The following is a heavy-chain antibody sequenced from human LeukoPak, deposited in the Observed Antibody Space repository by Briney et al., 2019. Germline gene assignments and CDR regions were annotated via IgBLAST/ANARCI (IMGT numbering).Heavy chain of an antibody. CDR3: ARRPLYYDSSGYYFYYYGMDV. CDR1: GFTFSNFW. Sequence: PGGSLRLSCAASGFTFSNFWMHWVRQAPGKGLVWVALIYGDGSFTRYADSVKGRFTISRDNSKNTLYLQMNSLRAEDTAAYYCARRPLYYDSSGYYFYYYGMDVWGQGTTVTVSS. V-gene: IGHV3-74*01. J-gene: IGHJ6*02. CDR2: IYGDGSFT. D-gene: IGHD3-22*01.